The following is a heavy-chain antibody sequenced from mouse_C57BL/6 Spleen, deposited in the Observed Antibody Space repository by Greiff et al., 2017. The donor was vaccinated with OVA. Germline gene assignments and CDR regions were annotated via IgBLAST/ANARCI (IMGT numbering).Heavy chain of an antibody. V-gene: IGHV1-69*01. D-gene: IGHD1-1*01. CDR1: GYTFTSYW. J-gene: IGHJ1*03. CDR3: ERVGTTEGWYFDV. Sequence: QVQLQQPGAELVMPGASVKLSCKASGYTFTSYWMHWVKQRPGQGLEWIGEIDPSDSYTNYNQKFKGKSTLTVDKSSSTAYMQLSSLTSEDSAVYYCERVGTTEGWYFDVWGTGTTVTVSS. CDR2: IDPSDSYT.